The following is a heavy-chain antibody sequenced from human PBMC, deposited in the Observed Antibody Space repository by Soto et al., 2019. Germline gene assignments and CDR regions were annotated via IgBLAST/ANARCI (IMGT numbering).Heavy chain of an antibody. CDR3: ARDRGNYDFWSGDYYYYGMDV. Sequence: PSETLSLTCAVSGYSISSGYYWGWLRQPPGKGLEWIGSIYHGGSTYYNPSLNSRVTLSIDMTNNHVSLILNSVTAADTAVYYCARDRGNYDFWSGDYYYYGMDVWGQGTTVTVSS. CDR1: GYSISSGYY. V-gene: IGHV4-38-2*02. D-gene: IGHD3-3*01. J-gene: IGHJ6*01. CDR2: IYHGGST.